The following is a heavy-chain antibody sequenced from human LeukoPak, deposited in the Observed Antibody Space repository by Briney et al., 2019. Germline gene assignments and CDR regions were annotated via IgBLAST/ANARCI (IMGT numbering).Heavy chain of an antibody. V-gene: IGHV3-21*01. CDR3: ARDYCSSTSCYADWFDP. D-gene: IGHD2-2*01. CDR2: ISSSSSYI. J-gene: IGHJ5*02. Sequence: GGSLRLSCAASGFTFSSYSMNWVRQAPGKGLEWVSSISSSSSYIYYADSVKGRFTISRDNAKNSLYLQMNSLRAEDTAVYYCARDYCSSTSCYADWFDPWGQGTLVPVSS. CDR1: GFTFSSYS.